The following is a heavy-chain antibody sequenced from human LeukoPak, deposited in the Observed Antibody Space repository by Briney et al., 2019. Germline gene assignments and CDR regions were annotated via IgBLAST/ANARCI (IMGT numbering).Heavy chain of an antibody. D-gene: IGHD3-22*01. V-gene: IGHV4-39*07. Sequence: SETLSLTCSVSGGSISSSSYYWGWIRQPPGKGLEWIGSIYYGGNTYYNPSLKSRVTISMDTSKRQISLNLRSVTAADTAVYYCARLYYYDSTDCWGQGTLVTVSS. CDR2: IYYGGNT. J-gene: IGHJ4*02. CDR3: ARLYYYDSTDC. CDR1: GGSISSSSYY.